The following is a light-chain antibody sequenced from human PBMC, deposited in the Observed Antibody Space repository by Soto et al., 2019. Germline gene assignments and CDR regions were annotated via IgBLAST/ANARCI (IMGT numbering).Light chain of an antibody. V-gene: IGKV3-20*01. CDR3: QQYGSSLIT. CDR1: QSVSSNS. CDR2: GAS. Sequence: IVVTQSTGTLSLSPGERATLSCRASQSVSSNSLAWYHQKPGQPPRLLMYGASSRATGIPDRFSGSGSGTDFTLTISRLEPEDFAMYYCQQYGSSLITFAQGTRLE. J-gene: IGKJ5*01.